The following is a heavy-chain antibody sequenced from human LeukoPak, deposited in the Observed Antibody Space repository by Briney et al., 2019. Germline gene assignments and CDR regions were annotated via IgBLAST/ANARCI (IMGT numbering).Heavy chain of an antibody. D-gene: IGHD7-27*01. Sequence: GGSLRLSCAASGFTFSDYYMSWIRQAPGKGLGWLAYISNSGDTRKYADSVTGRFTISRDNAKNSVFLQMNSLRAEDSGVYYCARDVRGRTPLKLGMKWFDPWGQGTRVTVSS. CDR3: ARDVRGRTPLKLGMKWFDP. CDR2: ISNSGDTR. J-gene: IGHJ5*02. V-gene: IGHV3-11*01. CDR1: GFTFSDYY.